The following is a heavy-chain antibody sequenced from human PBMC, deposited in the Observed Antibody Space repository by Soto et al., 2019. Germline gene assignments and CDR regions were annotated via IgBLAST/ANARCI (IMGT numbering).Heavy chain of an antibody. CDR2: IIGSGGST. J-gene: IGHJ5*02. CDR1: EGSSSNYA. CDR3: ARDRTRKVVVAATDPLEFDP. D-gene: IGHD2-15*01. V-gene: IGHV3-23*01. Sequence: GVSKRDSSRAAEGSSSNYAMSWVRKDPGKGLEWVSGIIGSGGSTSFADSVKGRFTISRDNSKNTLYLQMNSLRAEDTAVYYCARDRTRKVVVAATDPLEFDPSGQGTLVTVSS.